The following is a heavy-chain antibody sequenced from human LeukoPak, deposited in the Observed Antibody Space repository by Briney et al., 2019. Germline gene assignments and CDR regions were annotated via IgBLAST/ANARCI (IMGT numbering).Heavy chain of an antibody. CDR1: GGSMSSYY. CDR3: ARHGTSGIYRRPFDI. J-gene: IGHJ3*02. Sequence: SETLSLTCTVSGGSMSSYYWSWIRQPPGKGLEWIGYIYDSGSTNYNPSLKRRVTISVDTSNNQFSLKLNSVTAADTAVYYCARHGTSGIYRRPFDIWGQGTMVTVSS. D-gene: IGHD1-26*01. V-gene: IGHV4-59*08. CDR2: IYDSGST.